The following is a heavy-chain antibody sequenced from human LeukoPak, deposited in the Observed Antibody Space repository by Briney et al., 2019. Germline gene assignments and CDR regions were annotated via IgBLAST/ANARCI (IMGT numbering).Heavy chain of an antibody. Sequence: PSETLSLTCAVYGGSFSGYYWSWIPQPPGKGLEWIGEINHSGSTNYNPSLKSRVTISVDTSKNQFSLKLSSVTAADTAVYYCARPRITMVRGVAYYFDYWGQGTLVTVSS. D-gene: IGHD3-10*01. CDR2: INHSGST. CDR3: ARPRITMVRGVAYYFDY. V-gene: IGHV4-34*01. CDR1: GGSFSGYY. J-gene: IGHJ4*02.